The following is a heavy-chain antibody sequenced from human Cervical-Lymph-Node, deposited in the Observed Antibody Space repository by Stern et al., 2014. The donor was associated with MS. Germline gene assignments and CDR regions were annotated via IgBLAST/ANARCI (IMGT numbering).Heavy chain of an antibody. CDR2: ITGSGVPT. CDR3: AKDQVDTAMVSYYGMDV. Sequence: VQLVESGGGLVQPGKSLRLSCEASGFPFSNYAMSWVRQAPGKGLEWVSAITGSGVPTSYADSMKGRFTISRDNSKNTLYLQRTSLRADDTAVYYCAKDQVDTAMVSYYGMDVWGQGTTVTVSS. CDR1: GFPFSNYA. D-gene: IGHD5-18*01. J-gene: IGHJ6*02. V-gene: IGHV3-23*04.